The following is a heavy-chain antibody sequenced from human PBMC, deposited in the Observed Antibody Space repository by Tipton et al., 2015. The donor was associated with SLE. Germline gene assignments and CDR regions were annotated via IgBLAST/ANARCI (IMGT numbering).Heavy chain of an antibody. Sequence: GLVKPSETLSLTCTVSGGSISSHYWSWIRQPPGKGLEWFGYIYYSGSTNYNPSLKSRVTISVDTSKNQFSLKLSSVTAADTAVYYCARVPGYYDSSGYCYWGQGTLVTVSS. D-gene: IGHD3-22*01. V-gene: IGHV4-59*08. CDR1: GGSISSHY. CDR2: IYYSGST. J-gene: IGHJ4*02. CDR3: ARVPGYYDSSGYCY.